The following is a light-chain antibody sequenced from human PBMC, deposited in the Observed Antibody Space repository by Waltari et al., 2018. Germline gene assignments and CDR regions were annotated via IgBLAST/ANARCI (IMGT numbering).Light chain of an antibody. V-gene: IGKV2-29*02. CDR3: XQGIXLXT. CDR2: DFS. J-gene: IGKJ3*01. CDR1: QSLLHSDGKTY. Sequence: DVVMTQTPLSLSVTPGQPASISCKSSQSLLHSDGKTYLYWYLQKPAKSPQLLIYDFSXRXXXXXXXXXGXGXXXDXTLKXXXXEXXDVGVYYCXQGIXLXTFGPGTKVDXK.